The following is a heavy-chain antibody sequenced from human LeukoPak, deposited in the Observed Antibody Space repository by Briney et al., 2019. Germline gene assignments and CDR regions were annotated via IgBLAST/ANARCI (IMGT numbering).Heavy chain of an antibody. V-gene: IGHV4-34*01. CDR3: ARHPASWYGYYMDV. CDR1: GGSFRGYY. J-gene: IGHJ6*03. Sequence: TSETLSLTCAVYGGSFRGYYWSWIRQPPGKGLEWIGEINHSGSTNYNPSLKSRVTISVDTSKNQFSLKLSSVTAADTAVYYCARHPASWYGYYMDVWGKGTTVTISS. CDR2: INHSGST. D-gene: IGHD1-14*01.